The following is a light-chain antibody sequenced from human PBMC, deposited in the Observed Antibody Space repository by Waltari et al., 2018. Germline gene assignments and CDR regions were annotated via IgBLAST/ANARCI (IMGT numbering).Light chain of an antibody. V-gene: IGKV1-16*02. CDR3: QQYWSYPIT. CDR1: QGITDH. CDR2: AAS. Sequence: DIQMTQSPSSLSASVGHKVTITCRAGQGITDHLAWFQLKPGKAPKSLIYAASRLQSGVPSKFSGSGSGTDFTLTINSLQPEDFATYYCQQYWSYPITFAQGTRLEIE. J-gene: IGKJ5*01.